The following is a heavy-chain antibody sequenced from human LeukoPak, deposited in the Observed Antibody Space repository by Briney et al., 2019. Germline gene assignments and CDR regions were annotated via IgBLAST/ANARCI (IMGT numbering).Heavy chain of an antibody. CDR3: AREPPFSWNRSSYYYYGMDV. CDR2: INAGNGNT. CDR1: GYTFTSYA. Sequence: ASVKVSCKASGYTFTSYAMHWVRQAPGQRLEWMGWINAGNGNTKYSQKFQGRVTITRDTSASTAYMELSSLRSEDTAVYYCAREPPFSWNRSSYYYYGMDVWGQGTTVTVSS. V-gene: IGHV1-3*01. J-gene: IGHJ6*02. D-gene: IGHD1-1*01.